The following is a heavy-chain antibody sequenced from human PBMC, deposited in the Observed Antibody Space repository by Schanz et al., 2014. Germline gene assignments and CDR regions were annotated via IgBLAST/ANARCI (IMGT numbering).Heavy chain of an antibody. CDR2: INSVGSNT. CDR3: AKTPREYCNYDNCPNWFDS. J-gene: IGHJ5*01. CDR1: GFTFSSHW. D-gene: IGHD2-15*01. V-gene: IGHV3-74*01. Sequence: EVQLVQSGGGLVQPGGSLRLSCAASGFTFSSHWMHWVRQDPGKGLVWVARINSVGSNTDYADSVTGRFTISRDNAKNTLYLQMNTLRAEDTAVYYCAKTPREYCNYDNCPNWFDSWGQGTLXTASS.